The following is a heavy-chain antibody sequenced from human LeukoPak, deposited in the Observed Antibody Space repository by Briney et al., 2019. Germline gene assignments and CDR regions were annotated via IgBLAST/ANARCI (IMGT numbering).Heavy chain of an antibody. CDR2: IGTAGDT. CDR1: GFTFSSYD. D-gene: IGHD6-13*01. CDR3: ARDPGSAGTPDY. J-gene: IGHJ4*02. Sequence: GGSLRLSCAASGFTFSSYDMHWVRQATGKGLEWVSAIGTAGDTYYPGSVKGRFTISRENAKNSLYLQMNSLRAGDTAVYYCARDPGSAGTPDYWGQGTLVTVSS. V-gene: IGHV3-13*01.